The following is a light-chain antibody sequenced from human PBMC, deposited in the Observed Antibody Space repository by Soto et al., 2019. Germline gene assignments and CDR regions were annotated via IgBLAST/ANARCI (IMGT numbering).Light chain of an antibody. V-gene: IGKV1-5*02. CDR1: HSISTL. Sequence: DIQMTQTPSTLSPSLLSRSIIICWASHSISTLLAWYQQKPGKAPKLLIYDASRLERGVPSRFSGSGSGTEFSLTISSLQPDDFATYFCQQYNNYLFGPGTKVDIK. CDR2: DAS. CDR3: QQYNNYL. J-gene: IGKJ3*01.